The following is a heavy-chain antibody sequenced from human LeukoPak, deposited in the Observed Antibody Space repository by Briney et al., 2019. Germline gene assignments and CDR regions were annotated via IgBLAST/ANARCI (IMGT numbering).Heavy chain of an antibody. V-gene: IGHV1-2*02. J-gene: IGHJ4*02. CDR1: GYTFTGYY. CDR2: INPNSGGT. D-gene: IGHD6-19*01. Sequence: GASVNVSCKASGYTFTGYYMHWVRQAPGQGLEWMGWINPNSGGTNYAQKFQGRVTMTRDTSISTAYMELSRLRSDDTAVYYCARVQGSGWYLDYWGQGTLVTVSS. CDR3: ARVQGSGWYLDY.